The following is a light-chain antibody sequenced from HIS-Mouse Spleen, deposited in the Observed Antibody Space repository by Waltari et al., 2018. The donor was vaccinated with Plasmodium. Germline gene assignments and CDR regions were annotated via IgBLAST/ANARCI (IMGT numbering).Light chain of an antibody. V-gene: IGKV3-11*01. CDR2: DAS. Sequence: EIVLTQSPATLSLSPGERATLSCRARQSVSSYLAWYQQKPGQAPRLLVYDASSRATVIPARFSGSGSGTDFTLTISSLEPEDFALYYCQQRSNWPPIFGQGTRLEIK. CDR3: QQRSNWPPI. J-gene: IGKJ5*01. CDR1: QSVSSY.